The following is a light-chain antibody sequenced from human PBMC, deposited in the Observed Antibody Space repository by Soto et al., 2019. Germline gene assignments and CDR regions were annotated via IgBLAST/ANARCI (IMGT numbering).Light chain of an antibody. J-gene: IGKJ5*01. CDR2: DAS. CDR1: QSVSSSY. Sequence: EIVLTQSPGTLSLSPGERATLSCRASQSVSSSYLAWYQQKPGQAPRLLIYDASNRATGIPARFSGSGSGTDFTLTISSLEPEDSAVYFCQQYTGPPTTFGQGTRLEIK. CDR3: QQYTGPPTT. V-gene: IGKV3-20*01.